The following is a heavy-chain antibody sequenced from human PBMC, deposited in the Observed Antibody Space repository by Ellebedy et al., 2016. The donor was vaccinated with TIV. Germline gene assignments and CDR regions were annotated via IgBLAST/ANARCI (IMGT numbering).Heavy chain of an antibody. CDR3: GRDVSNQHASSWYHGAIDY. CDR1: GFSSGFSFSRYA. CDR2: ISGSGGST. V-gene: IGHV3-23*01. J-gene: IGHJ4*02. Sequence: PGGSLRLSCAASGFSSGFSFSRYAMGWVRQAPGKGLEWVSGISGSGGSTYYADSVKGRFTISRDNSKNTLWLQMNSLRPEDTAVYYCGRDVSNQHASSWYHGAIDYWGQGSLVTVSS. D-gene: IGHD6-13*01.